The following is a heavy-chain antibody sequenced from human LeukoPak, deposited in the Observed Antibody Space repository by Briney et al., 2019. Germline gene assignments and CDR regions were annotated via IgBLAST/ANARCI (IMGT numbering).Heavy chain of an antibody. CDR1: GYTFTSYG. Sequence: ASVKVSCEASGYTFTSYGISWVRQAPGQGLEWMGWISAYNGNTNYAQKLQGRVTMTTDTSTSTAYMELRSLRSDDTAVYYCARVQGYCSSTSCYRPWFDPWGQGTLVTVSS. J-gene: IGHJ5*02. CDR3: ARVQGYCSSTSCYRPWFDP. CDR2: ISAYNGNT. V-gene: IGHV1-18*01. D-gene: IGHD2-2*02.